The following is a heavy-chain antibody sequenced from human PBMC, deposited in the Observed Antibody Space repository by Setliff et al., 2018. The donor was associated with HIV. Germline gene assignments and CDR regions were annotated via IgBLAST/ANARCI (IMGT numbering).Heavy chain of an antibody. Sequence: GGSLRLSCAVSGFTFSNYWWSWLRQAPGKGLEWVANIKQDGREQNYVDSVKGRFTISRDNAKNSLYLQMNSLRVEDTAVYYCARVRCGSTDCHWGPGTLVTVSS. CDR3: ARVRCGSTDCH. CDR2: IKQDGREQ. V-gene: IGHV3-7*03. D-gene: IGHD2-2*01. J-gene: IGHJ4*02. CDR1: GFTFSNYW.